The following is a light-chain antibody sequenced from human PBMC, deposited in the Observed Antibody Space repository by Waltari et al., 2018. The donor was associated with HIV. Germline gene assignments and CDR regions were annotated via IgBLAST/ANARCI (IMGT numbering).Light chain of an antibody. J-gene: IGKJ2*03. V-gene: IGKV1-5*03. CDR1: RSPNTW. CDR3: LQYYSYPHS. Sequence: DIQMTQSPSTLSASVGDRVSITCRASRSPNTWLAWYQHKPGKAPRLLIYMASTLESGVPSRFSGSGSGTQFTLTISSLQPDDFATYYCLQYYSYPHSFGQGTKLDIK. CDR2: MAS.